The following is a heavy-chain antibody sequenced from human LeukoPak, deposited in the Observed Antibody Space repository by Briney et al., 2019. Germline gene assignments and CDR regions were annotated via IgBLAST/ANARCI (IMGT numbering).Heavy chain of an antibody. Sequence: GGSLRLSCAVSGFTFSSYWMHWVRQAPGQGVVWVVRINNDGSTTAYADSVKGRFPISRDNTKNTLYLQLTSLRAEDTAVYYCARTYSSFDYWGQGTLVTVSS. CDR1: GFTFSSYW. CDR3: ARTYSSFDY. D-gene: IGHD6-19*01. J-gene: IGHJ4*02. CDR2: INNDGSTT. V-gene: IGHV3-74*01.